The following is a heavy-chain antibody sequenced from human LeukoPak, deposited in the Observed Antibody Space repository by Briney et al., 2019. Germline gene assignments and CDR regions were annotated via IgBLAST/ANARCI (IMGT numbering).Heavy chain of an antibody. CDR1: GYTFTVYY. J-gene: IGHJ3*02. CDR2: INPNSGGT. Sequence: ASVTVSFKASGYTFTVYYMHWVRQAPGQGLEWMGWINPNSGGTNYAQKFQGRVTMTRDTSISTAYMELSRLRSDDTAVYYCARDFPLIDAFDIWGQGTMVTVSS. D-gene: IGHD3-16*01. CDR3: ARDFPLIDAFDI. V-gene: IGHV1-2*02.